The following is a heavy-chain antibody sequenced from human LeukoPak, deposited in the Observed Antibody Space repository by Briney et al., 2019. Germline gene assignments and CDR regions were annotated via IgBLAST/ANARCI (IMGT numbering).Heavy chain of an antibody. CDR2: ISSSGSTI. CDR3: ARGTAMVRRGFDY. CDR1: GFTFSDYY. D-gene: IGHD5-18*01. J-gene: IGHJ4*02. V-gene: IGHV3-11*01. Sequence: NPGRSLRLSCAASGFTFSDYYMSWIRQAPGKGLEWVSYISSSGSTIYYAHSVKGRFTISRDNAKNSLYLQMNSLRAEDTAVYYCARGTAMVRRGFDYWGQGTLVTVSS.